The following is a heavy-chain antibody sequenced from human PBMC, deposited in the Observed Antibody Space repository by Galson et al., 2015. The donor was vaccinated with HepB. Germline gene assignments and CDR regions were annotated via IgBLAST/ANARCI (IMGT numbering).Heavy chain of an antibody. CDR3: ARLGAGNYWYFDL. D-gene: IGHD6-19*01. J-gene: IGHJ2*01. V-gene: IGHV3-30*03. CDR1: GFTFSSYG. Sequence: SLRLSCAASGFTFSSYGMHWVRQAPGKGLEWVAVISYDGSNKYYADSVKGRFTISRGNSKNTLYLQMNSLRAEDTAVYYCARLGAGNYWYFDLWGRGTLVTVSS. CDR2: ISYDGSNK.